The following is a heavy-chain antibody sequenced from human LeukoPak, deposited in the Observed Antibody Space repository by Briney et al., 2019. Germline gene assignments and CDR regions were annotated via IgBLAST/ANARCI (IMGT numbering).Heavy chain of an antibody. Sequence: PGGSLRLSCAASGFTFSSYAMHWVRQAPGKGLEWVAVISYDGSNKYYADSVKGRFTISRDNSKNTLYLQMNSLKTEDTALYYCAKDVPLTGGRSLLYWGQGTLVSVSS. J-gene: IGHJ4*02. CDR2: ISYDGSNK. V-gene: IGHV3-30-3*02. CDR1: GFTFSSYA. CDR3: AKDVPLTGGRSLLY. D-gene: IGHD2-8*02.